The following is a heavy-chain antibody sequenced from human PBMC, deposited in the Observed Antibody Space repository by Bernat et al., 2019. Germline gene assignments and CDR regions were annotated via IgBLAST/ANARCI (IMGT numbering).Heavy chain of an antibody. Sequence: QVQLVESGGGLVKPGGSLRLSCEASGFTFSDNYMNWIRQAPGKGLERVSYISSSATYTNYADSVRGRFTISRDNAKSTLYLQMNSLRPEDTAVYYCARIRPGDRTDYWGQGTLVTVSS. D-gene: IGHD3-22*01. CDR1: GFTFSDNY. CDR3: ARIRPGDRTDY. V-gene: IGHV3-11*06. CDR2: ISSSATYT. J-gene: IGHJ4*02.